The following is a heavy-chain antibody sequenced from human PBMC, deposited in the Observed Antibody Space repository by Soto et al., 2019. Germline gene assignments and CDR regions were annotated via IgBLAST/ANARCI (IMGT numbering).Heavy chain of an antibody. J-gene: IGHJ6*03. D-gene: IGHD6-19*01. CDR2: ISWNSGSI. CDR1: GFTFDDYA. Sequence: GGSLRLSCAASGFTFDDYAMHWVRQAPGKGLEWVSGISWNSGSIGYADSVKGRFTISRDNAKNSLYLQMNSLRAEDTALYYCAKEMAVAGPSPDYYYYYMDVWGKGTTVTVSS. V-gene: IGHV3-9*01. CDR3: AKEMAVAGPSPDYYYYYMDV.